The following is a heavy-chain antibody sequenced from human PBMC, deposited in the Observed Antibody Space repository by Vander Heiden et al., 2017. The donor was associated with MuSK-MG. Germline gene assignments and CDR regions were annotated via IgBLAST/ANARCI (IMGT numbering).Heavy chain of an antibody. CDR3: ARHWAGITTPFDY. CDR1: GYSISSGYY. J-gene: IGHJ4*02. CDR2: IYHSGST. Sequence: QVQLQESGPGLVTPSETLSLTCAVSGYSISSGYYWGWIRQPPGKGLEWIGSIYHSGSTYYNPSLKSRVTISVDTSKNQFSLKLSSVTAADTAVYYCARHWAGITTPFDYWGQGTLVTVSS. V-gene: IGHV4-38-2*01. D-gene: IGHD2-15*01.